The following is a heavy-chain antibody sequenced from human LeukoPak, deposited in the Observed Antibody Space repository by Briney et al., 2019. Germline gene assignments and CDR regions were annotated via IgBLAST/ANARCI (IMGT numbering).Heavy chain of an antibody. J-gene: IGHJ4*02. Sequence: PSETLSLTCTVSGGSISSYYWSWIRQPPGKGLEWIGHIYYSGSTNYNPSLKSRVTISVDTSKNQFSLKLSSVTAADTAVYYCARAVAARRYFDYWGQGTPVTVSS. CDR3: ARAVAARRYFDY. CDR2: IYYSGST. CDR1: GGSISSYY. D-gene: IGHD6-19*01. V-gene: IGHV4-59*01.